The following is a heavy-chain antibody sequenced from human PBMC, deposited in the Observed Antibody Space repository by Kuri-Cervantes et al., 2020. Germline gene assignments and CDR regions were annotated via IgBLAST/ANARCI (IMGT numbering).Heavy chain of an antibody. J-gene: IGHJ5*02. CDR1: GGSISSYY. CDR2: IYYSGST. Sequence: SETLSLTCTVSGGSISSYYWSWIRQPPGKGLEWIGYIYYSGSTNYNPSLKSRVTISVDTSKNQFSLKLSSVTAADTAVHYCARDSLSGSSGWYGGPSWFDPWGQGTLVTVSS. CDR3: ARDSLSGSSGWYGGPSWFDP. V-gene: IGHV4-59*13. D-gene: IGHD6-19*01.